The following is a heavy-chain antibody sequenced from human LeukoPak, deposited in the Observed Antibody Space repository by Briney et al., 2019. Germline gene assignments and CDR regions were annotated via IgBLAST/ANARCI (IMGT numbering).Heavy chain of an antibody. J-gene: IGHJ4*02. D-gene: IGHD4-11*01. CDR1: GFTFTSYS. CDR2: ISTGSTYT. CDR3: ARDLYPSTTAYFEY. V-gene: IGHV3-21*01. Sequence: GGSLRLSCAASGFTFTSYSMNWVRQAPGKGLEWVSSISTGSTYTYYADSLKGRFTISRDDAKNSLYLQMNSLRAEDTAIYYCARDLYPSTTAYFEYWGQGTLVTVSS.